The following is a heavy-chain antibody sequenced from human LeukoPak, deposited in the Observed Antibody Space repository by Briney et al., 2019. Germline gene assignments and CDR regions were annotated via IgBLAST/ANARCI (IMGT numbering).Heavy chain of an antibody. V-gene: IGHV4-34*01. CDR2: INHSGST. CDR1: GGSFSGYY. D-gene: IGHD6-13*01. J-gene: IGHJ5*02. Sequence: PSETLSLTCAVYGGSFSGYYWSWIRQPPGKGLEWIGEINHSGSTNYNPFLKSRVTISVDTSKNQFSLKLSSVTAADTAVYYCARGRGGSSWYLNWFDPWGQGTLVTVSS. CDR3: ARGRGGSSWYLNWFDP.